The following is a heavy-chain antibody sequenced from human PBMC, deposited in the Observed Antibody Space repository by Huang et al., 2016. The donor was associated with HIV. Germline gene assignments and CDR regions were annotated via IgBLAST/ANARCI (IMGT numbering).Heavy chain of an antibody. J-gene: IGHJ4*02. CDR1: GFSFTNYW. Sequence: EVQLAQSGPEVKKPGESLKISCKGSGFSFTNYWIGWVRQMPGKGLDWMGIIYPCDSDTNYIPSSQGQVPISADKSISTAYLQWSSLKASDTAMYYCVRSTSGYYYRTDYWGQGTLVTVSS. CDR2: IYPCDSDT. V-gene: IGHV5-51*01. D-gene: IGHD3-22*01. CDR3: VRSTSGYYYRTDY.